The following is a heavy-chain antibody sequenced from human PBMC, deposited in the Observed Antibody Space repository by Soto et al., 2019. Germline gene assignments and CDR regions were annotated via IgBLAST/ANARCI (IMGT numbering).Heavy chain of an antibody. Sequence: ASVKASWKASRYTFASYYIHWVRQSPGKGLEWMGGFDPEDGETIYAQKFQGRVTKTEDTSTDTAYMELRSLRSEDTAVYYCATDIGPIRYNWFDPWGQGTLVTVSS. J-gene: IGHJ5*02. V-gene: IGHV1-24*01. CDR3: ATDIGPIRYNWFDP. CDR1: RYTFASYY. D-gene: IGHD4-17*01. CDR2: FDPEDGET.